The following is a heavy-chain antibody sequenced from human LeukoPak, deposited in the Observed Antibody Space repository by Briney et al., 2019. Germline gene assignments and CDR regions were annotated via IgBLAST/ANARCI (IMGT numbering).Heavy chain of an antibody. J-gene: IGHJ4*02. Sequence: PGGSLRLSCAASGFTFTKYWMHWVRQVPRKGLIWVSRINNEGNDTNYADSVKGRFTISRDNAKNTLYLQMNSLRAEDTAVYYCAGGIYGNFDYWGQGSLVTVSS. CDR3: AGGIYGNFDY. V-gene: IGHV3-74*01. CDR1: GFTFTKYW. CDR2: INNEGNDT. D-gene: IGHD3-10*01.